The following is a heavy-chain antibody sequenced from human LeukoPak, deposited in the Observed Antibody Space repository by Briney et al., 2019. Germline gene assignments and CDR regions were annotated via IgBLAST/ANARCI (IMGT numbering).Heavy chain of an antibody. J-gene: IGHJ4*02. Sequence: SETLSLTCTVSGGSISSYYWSWIRQPPGKGLEWIGYIYYSGSTNYNPSLKSRVTISVDTSKNQFSLKLSSVTAADTAVYYCARDARWNDFWSGYYTLPYFDYWGQGTLVTVSS. D-gene: IGHD3-3*01. CDR1: GGSISSYY. CDR3: ARDARWNDFWSGYYTLPYFDY. CDR2: IYYSGST. V-gene: IGHV4-59*12.